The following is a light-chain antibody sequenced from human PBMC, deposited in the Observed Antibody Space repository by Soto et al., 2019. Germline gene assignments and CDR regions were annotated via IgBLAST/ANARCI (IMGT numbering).Light chain of an antibody. CDR3: QQYGSSPRT. CDR2: DAS. Sequence: IVLTQSPGTLSLSPGELAALSCRASRSLSSTSLAWYQQRPGQAPRLLIYDASSRATGIPDRFSGSGSGTDFTLTINRLEPDDFAVYYCQQYGSSPRTFGQGTKVEIK. V-gene: IGKV3-20*01. J-gene: IGKJ1*01. CDR1: RSLSSTS.